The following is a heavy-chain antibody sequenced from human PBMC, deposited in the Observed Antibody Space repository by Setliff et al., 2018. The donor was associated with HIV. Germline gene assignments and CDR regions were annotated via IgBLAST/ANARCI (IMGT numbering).Heavy chain of an antibody. CDR3: ARGARLLAGYSDRWDYYYMAV. J-gene: IGHJ6*03. Sequence: SETLSLTCTVSGDSIGSSSYYWAWIRQPPGKGLEWIGNIYYSGSTYYNPSLKTRVTISVDGSKNQFSLKLKSVTAADTAVYYCARGARLLAGYSDRWDYYYMAVWGKGTTVTVSS. V-gene: IGHV4-39*02. CDR2: IYYSGST. D-gene: IGHD6-13*01. CDR1: GDSIGSSSYY.